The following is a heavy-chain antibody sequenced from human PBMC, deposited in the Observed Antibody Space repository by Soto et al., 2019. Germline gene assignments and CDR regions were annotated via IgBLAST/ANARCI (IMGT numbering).Heavy chain of an antibody. Sequence: GASVKVSCKASGYTFTSYGISWVRQAPGQGLEWMGWISAYNGNTNYAQKLQGRVTMTTDTSTSTAYMELRSLRSDDTAVYYCARCQGAYYDILTGYYSNARTAPLIDYWG. V-gene: IGHV1-18*01. CDR3: ARCQGAYYDILTGYYSNARTAPLIDY. D-gene: IGHD3-9*01. J-gene: IGHJ4*01. CDR2: ISAYNGNT. CDR1: GYTFTSYG.